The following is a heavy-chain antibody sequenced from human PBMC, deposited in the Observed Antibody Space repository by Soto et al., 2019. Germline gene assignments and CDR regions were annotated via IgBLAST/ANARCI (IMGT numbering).Heavy chain of an antibody. J-gene: IGHJ5*02. V-gene: IGHV1-69*06. CDR3: AIYSSGWYSGPNWFDP. D-gene: IGHD6-19*01. CDR2: IIPIFGTT. Sequence: GASVKVSCKASGGTFSSYAISWVRQAPGQGLEWMGGIIPIFGTTNYAQKFQGRVTITADKSTSTAYMELSSLRSEDTAVYYCAIYSSGWYSGPNWFDPWGQGXLVTVSS. CDR1: GGTFSSYA.